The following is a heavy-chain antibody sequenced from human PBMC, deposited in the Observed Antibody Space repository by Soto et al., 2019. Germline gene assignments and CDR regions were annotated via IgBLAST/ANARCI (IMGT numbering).Heavy chain of an antibody. CDR3: ARDRSKSSYYYYYMDV. CDR1: GGSVSSGSYY. Sequence: SETLSLTCTVSGGSVSSGSYYWSWIRQPPGKGLEWIGYIYYSGSTNYNPSLKSRVTISVDTSKNQFSLKLSSVTAADTAVYYCARDRSKSSYYYYYMDVLGKGTTVTVSS. CDR2: IYYSGST. D-gene: IGHD3-10*01. J-gene: IGHJ6*03. V-gene: IGHV4-61*01.